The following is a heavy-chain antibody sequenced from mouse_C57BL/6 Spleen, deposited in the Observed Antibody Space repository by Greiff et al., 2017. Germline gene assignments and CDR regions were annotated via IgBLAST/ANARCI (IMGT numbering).Heavy chain of an antibody. CDR1: GYAFSSYW. CDR2: IYPGDGDT. V-gene: IGHV1-80*01. D-gene: IGHD1-1*01. CDR3: ARDGSPYYAMDY. J-gene: IGHJ4*01. Sequence: VQLQQSGASVKISCKASGYAFSSYWMNWVKQRPGKGLEWIGQIYPGDGDTNYNGKFKGKATLTADKSSSTAYMQLSSLTSEDSAVYVCARDGSPYYAMDYWGQGTSVTVSS.